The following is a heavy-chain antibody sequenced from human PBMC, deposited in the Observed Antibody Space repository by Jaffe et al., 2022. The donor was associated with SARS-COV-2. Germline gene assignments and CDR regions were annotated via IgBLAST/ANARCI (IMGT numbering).Heavy chain of an antibody. CDR1: GGSISSYY. CDR2: IYYSGST. V-gene: IGHV4-59*01. J-gene: IGHJ4*02. D-gene: IGHD6-19*01. Sequence: QVQLQESGPGLVKPSETLSLTCTVSGGSISSYYWSWIRQPPGKGLEWIGYIYYSGSTNYNPSLKSRVTISVDTSKNQFSLKLSSVTAADTAVYYCARVRSGWTPYYFDYWGQGTLVTVSS. CDR3: ARVRSGWTPYYFDY.